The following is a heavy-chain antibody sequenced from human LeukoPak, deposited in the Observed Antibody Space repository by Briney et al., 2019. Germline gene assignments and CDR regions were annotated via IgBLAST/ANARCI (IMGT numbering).Heavy chain of an antibody. D-gene: IGHD1-26*01. J-gene: IGHJ6*02. V-gene: IGHV3-9*01. Sequence: GGSLLLGFSTPGFHFKYYLRQSVRQPPAKVQERVSPINWTCGGTDYADAVQGRFTIYRDNAKNSLYLQLSSLRAEDTALYYCAKHLPATNTYICFGLDVWGQGTSVTVSS. CDR1: GFHFKYYL. CDR3: AKHLPATNTYICFGLDV. CDR2: INWTCGGT.